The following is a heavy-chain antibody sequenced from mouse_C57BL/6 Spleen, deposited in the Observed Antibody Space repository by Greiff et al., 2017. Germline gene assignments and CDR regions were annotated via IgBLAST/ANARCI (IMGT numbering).Heavy chain of an antibody. CDR3: ARRGILGRYFDV. D-gene: IGHD4-1*01. Sequence: QVQLQQPGAELVMPGASVKLSCKASGYTFTSYWMHWVKQRPGQGLEWIGEIDPSDSYTNYNQKFKGKSTLTVDKSSSTAYMQLSSLTSEDSAVYYCARRGILGRYFDVWGTGTTVTVSS. CDR1: GYTFTSYW. J-gene: IGHJ1*03. V-gene: IGHV1-69*01. CDR2: IDPSDSYT.